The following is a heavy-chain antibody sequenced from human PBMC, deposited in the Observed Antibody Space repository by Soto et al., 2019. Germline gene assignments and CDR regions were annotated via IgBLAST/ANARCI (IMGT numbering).Heavy chain of an antibody. D-gene: IGHD3-3*01. V-gene: IGHV1-69*13. Sequence: SVKVSCKASGGTFSSYAISWVRQAPGQGLEWMGGIIPIFGTANYAQKFQGRVTITADESTSTAYMELSSLRSEDTAVYYCARDRRTYDLAFDPWGQGTLVTVSS. CDR2: IIPIFGTA. CDR1: GGTFSSYA. CDR3: ARDRRTYDLAFDP. J-gene: IGHJ5*02.